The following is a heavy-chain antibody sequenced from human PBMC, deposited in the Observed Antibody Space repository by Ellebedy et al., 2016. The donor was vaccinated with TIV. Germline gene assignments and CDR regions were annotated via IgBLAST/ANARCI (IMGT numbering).Heavy chain of an antibody. CDR3: AMSRAAAGTGFDY. Sequence: GESLKISCKGSGYRFTSYWIAWVRQMPGKGLEWMGIIYPGDSDTRYSPSFQGQVTISTDKSISTAYLQWSRLKASDTAMDYCAMSRAAAGTGFDYWGQGTLVTVSS. CDR1: GYRFTSYW. CDR2: IYPGDSDT. D-gene: IGHD6-13*01. J-gene: IGHJ4*02. V-gene: IGHV5-51*01.